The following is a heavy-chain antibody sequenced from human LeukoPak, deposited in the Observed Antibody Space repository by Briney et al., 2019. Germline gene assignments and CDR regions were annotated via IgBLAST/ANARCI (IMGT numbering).Heavy chain of an antibody. CDR1: GFTFSSYS. Sequence: PGGSLRLSCAASGFTFSSYSMNWVRQAPGKGLEWVSYISSSSSTIYYADSVKGRFTISRDNAKNSLYLQMNSLRAEDTAVYYCARDFYCSGGSCYRSGFNWFDPWGQGTLVTVSS. D-gene: IGHD2-15*01. CDR3: ARDFYCSGGSCYRSGFNWFDP. V-gene: IGHV3-48*04. J-gene: IGHJ5*02. CDR2: ISSSSSTI.